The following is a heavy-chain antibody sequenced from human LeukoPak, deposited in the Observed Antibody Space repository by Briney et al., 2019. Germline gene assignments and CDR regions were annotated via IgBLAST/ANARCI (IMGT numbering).Heavy chain of an antibody. J-gene: IGHJ4*02. Sequence: GGSLRLSCAASGFTVSSNYMSWVRQAPGKGLEWVSVIYSGGSTYYADSVKGRFTISRDNSKNTLYLQMNSLRAEGTAVYYCARDDLGYCSSTSCPTNDYWGQGTLVTVSS. CDR3: ARDDLGYCSSTSCPTNDY. CDR1: GFTVSSNY. V-gene: IGHV3-66*02. D-gene: IGHD2-2*01. CDR2: IYSGGST.